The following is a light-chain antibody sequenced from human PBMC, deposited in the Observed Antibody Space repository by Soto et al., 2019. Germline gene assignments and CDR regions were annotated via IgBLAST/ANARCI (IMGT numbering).Light chain of an antibody. J-gene: IGKJ5*01. CDR2: RAS. Sequence: EVLMTQSPDTLYVSPGERVTLSCRASQSGSDNLAWYQQKPGQGPRLLVYRASTRTLGIPARFSGSESGTEFTLTISSLQSEDFAVYYCQHYNSRPITFGQGTRLEIK. CDR1: QSGSDN. CDR3: QHYNSRPIT. V-gene: IGKV3-15*01.